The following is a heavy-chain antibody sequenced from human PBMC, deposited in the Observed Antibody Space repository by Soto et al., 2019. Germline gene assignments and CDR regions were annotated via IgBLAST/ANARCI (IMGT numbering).Heavy chain of an antibody. D-gene: IGHD5-18*01. CDR2: ISSSSSYI. CDR3: ASPSESYGFDAFDI. Sequence: GGSLRLSCAASGFTFSSYSMNWVRQAPGKGLEWVSSISSSSSYIYYADSVKGRFTISRDNAKNSLYLQMNSLRAEDTAVYYCASPSESYGFDAFDIWGQGTMVTVSS. J-gene: IGHJ3*02. V-gene: IGHV3-21*01. CDR1: GFTFSSYS.